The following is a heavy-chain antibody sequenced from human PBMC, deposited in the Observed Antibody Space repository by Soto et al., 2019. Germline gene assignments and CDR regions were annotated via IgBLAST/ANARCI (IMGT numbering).Heavy chain of an antibody. Sequence: CGPTLVNPAPTLTLTCTFAGLSLITSGVALGWMTQPPGKALEWLALVYWNGDGRYSPSLKSRLTISKDTSKNHVVLTMTNMDPVDTATHYCAHNYAILTGYRYFERWGQGTLVTVSS. CDR3: AHNYAILTGYRYFER. D-gene: IGHD3-9*01. CDR2: VYWNGDG. CDR1: GLSLITSGVA. J-gene: IGHJ4*02. V-gene: IGHV2-5*01.